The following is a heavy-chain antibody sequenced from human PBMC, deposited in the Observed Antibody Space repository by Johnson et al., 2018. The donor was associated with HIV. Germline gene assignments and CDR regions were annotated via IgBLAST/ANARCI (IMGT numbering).Heavy chain of an antibody. J-gene: IGHJ3*02. CDR3: ARDLDTGGAIGAFDI. V-gene: IGHV3-7*01. CDR2: IKQDGSEK. CDR1: SFTFSNYW. Sequence: VQLVESGGGFVQPGGSLRLSCAASSFTFSNYWMNWVRQAPGKGLEWVANIKQDGSEKYYVDSVKGRFTISRDNAKNSLYLQMNSLRAEDTGFYYCARDLDTGGAIGAFDIWGQGTMVTVSS. D-gene: IGHD3-10*01.